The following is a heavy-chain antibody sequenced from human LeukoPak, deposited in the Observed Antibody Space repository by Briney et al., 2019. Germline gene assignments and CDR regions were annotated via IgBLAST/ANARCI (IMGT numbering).Heavy chain of an antibody. CDR2: ISSNGGST. D-gene: IGHD3-22*01. CDR1: GFTFSSYA. J-gene: IGHJ4*02. Sequence: GGSLRLSCSASGFTFSSYAMHWVRQAPGKGLEYVSAISSNGGSTYYADSVKGRFTISRDNSKNTLYLQMSSLRAEDTAVYYCVKGYDSSGYYGDYWGQGTLVTVSS. CDR3: VKGYDSSGYYGDY. V-gene: IGHV3-64D*06.